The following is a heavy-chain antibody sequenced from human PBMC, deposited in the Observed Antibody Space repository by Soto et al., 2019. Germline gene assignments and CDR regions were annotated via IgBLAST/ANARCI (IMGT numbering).Heavy chain of an antibody. V-gene: IGHV3-23*01. D-gene: IGHD2-21*02. Sequence: EVQLLESGGGLVQPGGSLRLSCAASGFTFSSYAMSWVRQAPGKGLEWVSAISGSGGSTYYADSVKGRFTISRDNSKNTLYLQMNILRAEDTAVYYCAKLPAAAYCGGDCWFDPWGQGTLVTVSS. CDR1: GFTFSSYA. J-gene: IGHJ5*02. CDR2: ISGSGGST. CDR3: AKLPAAAYCGGDCWFDP.